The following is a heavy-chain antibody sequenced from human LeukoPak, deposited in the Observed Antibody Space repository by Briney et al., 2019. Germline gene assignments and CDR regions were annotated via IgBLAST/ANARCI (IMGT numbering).Heavy chain of an antibody. CDR3: ARHIGGGIEDMDV. V-gene: IGHV4-59*08. CDR1: GGSIGAYY. J-gene: IGHJ6*03. Sequence: KPSETLSLTCTVSGGSIGAYYWSWIRQSPGKGLEWIGYIYVTGTRYNPYLQSRVTISVDRSRNQLFLKMSSVTAADTAVYYCARHIGGGIEDMDVWGKGTKVIVSS. CDR2: IYVTGT. D-gene: IGHD3-16*02.